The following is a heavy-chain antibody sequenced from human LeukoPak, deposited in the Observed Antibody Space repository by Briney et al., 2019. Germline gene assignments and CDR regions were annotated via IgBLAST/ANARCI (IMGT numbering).Heavy chain of an antibody. V-gene: IGHV5-51*01. J-gene: IGHJ5*02. CDR3: ARRGLGGYSNWFDP. CDR1: GSHFTSYW. D-gene: IGHD5-18*01. Sequence: GGALEISCQGSGSHFTSYWIGWGRPVPGKGVEGRGILYPGHSDPRYSPSFQGQVTISADKSISTAYLQWSSLKASDTAMYYCARRGLGGYSNWFDPWGQGTLVTVSS. CDR2: LYPGHSDP.